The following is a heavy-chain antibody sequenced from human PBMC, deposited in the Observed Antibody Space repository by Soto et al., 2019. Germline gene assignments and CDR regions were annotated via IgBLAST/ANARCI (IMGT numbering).Heavy chain of an antibody. CDR3: ARISRKDYYGSGSSLDY. D-gene: IGHD3-10*01. Sequence: SGPTLVNPTETLTLTCTVSGFSLSNARMGVSWIRQPPGKALEWLAHIFSNDEKSYSTSLKSRLTISEDTSKSQVVLTMTNMDPVDTATYYCARISRKDYYGSGSSLDYWGQGTLVTVSS. J-gene: IGHJ4*02. V-gene: IGHV2-26*01. CDR2: IFSNDEK. CDR1: GFSLSNARMG.